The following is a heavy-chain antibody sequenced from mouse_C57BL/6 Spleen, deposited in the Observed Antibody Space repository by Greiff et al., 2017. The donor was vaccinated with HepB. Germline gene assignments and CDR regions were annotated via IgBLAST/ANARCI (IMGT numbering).Heavy chain of an antibody. D-gene: IGHD2-1*01. CDR3: AREGGNSNYFDY. Sequence: DVHLVESEGGLVQPGSSMKLSCTASGFTFSDYYMAWVRQVPEKGLEWVANINYDGSSTYYLDSLKSRFIISRDNAKNILYLQMNSLKSEDTATYYCAREGGNSNYFDYWGQGTTLTVSS. CDR2: INYDGSST. V-gene: IGHV5-16*01. J-gene: IGHJ2*01. CDR1: GFTFSDYY.